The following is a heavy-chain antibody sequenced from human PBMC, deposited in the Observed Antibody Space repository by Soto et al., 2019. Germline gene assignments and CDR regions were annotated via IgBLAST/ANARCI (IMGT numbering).Heavy chain of an antibody. CDR2: INPNSGGT. J-gene: IGHJ3*02. CDR3: ARVRVGDPVAFDI. Sequence: ASVKVSCKASGYTFTGYYMHWVRQAPGQGLEWMGWINPNSGGTNYAQKFQGWVTMNRDTSISTAYMELSRLRSDDTAVYYCARVRVGDPVAFDIWGQGTMVTVSS. CDR1: GYTFTGYY. D-gene: IGHD3-10*01. V-gene: IGHV1-2*04.